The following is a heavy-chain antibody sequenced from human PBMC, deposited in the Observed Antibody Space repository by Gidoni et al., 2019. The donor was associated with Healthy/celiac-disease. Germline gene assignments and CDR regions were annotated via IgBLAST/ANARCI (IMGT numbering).Heavy chain of an antibody. D-gene: IGHD2-2*02. Sequence: EVQLVETGGGLIQPGGSLRLSCAASGFTVSSNYMSWVRQAPGKGLAWVSVIYSGGSTYYADSVKGRYTISRDNSKNTLYLQMNSLRAEDTAVYYCASNRAHGLYSDAFDIWGQGTMVTVSS. CDR1: GFTVSSNY. CDR3: ASNRAHGLYSDAFDI. CDR2: IYSGGST. V-gene: IGHV3-53*02. J-gene: IGHJ3*02.